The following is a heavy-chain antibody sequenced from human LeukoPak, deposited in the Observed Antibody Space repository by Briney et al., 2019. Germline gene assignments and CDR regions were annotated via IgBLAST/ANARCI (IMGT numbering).Heavy chain of an antibody. J-gene: IGHJ4*02. CDR2: IHLSGNT. V-gene: IGHV4-59*01. CDR1: GGAISSSY. CDR3: ARGQELLLG. Sequence: SETLSLACTVSGGAISSSYWSWIRQPPGKRLEWIGYIHLSGNTNYNPSLKSRVTISVDTSKNQFSLKLSSVTAADTAVYYCARGQELLLGWGQGTLVTVSS. D-gene: IGHD1-26*01.